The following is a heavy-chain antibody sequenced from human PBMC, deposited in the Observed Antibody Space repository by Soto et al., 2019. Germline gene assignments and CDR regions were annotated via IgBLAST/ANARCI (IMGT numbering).Heavy chain of an antibody. J-gene: IGHJ4*02. V-gene: IGHV3-23*01. CDR2: MSDTGDRA. Sequence: EVQLLESGGGWRQPGGSLRLSCGASGFTFSNFAMHWFRQAPGKGLEWVSAMSDTGDRAFYADSVQGRFTISRDNSKNTLFLQMTSLRVDDSAIYYCAKVGYRGVPGIGYASSAADYWGQGTLVTVSS. CDR3: AKVGYRGVPGIGYASSAADY. D-gene: IGHD5-18*01. CDR1: GFTFSNFA.